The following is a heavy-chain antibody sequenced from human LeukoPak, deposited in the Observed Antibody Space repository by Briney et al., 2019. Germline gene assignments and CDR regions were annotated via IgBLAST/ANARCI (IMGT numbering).Heavy chain of an antibody. Sequence: ASVKVSCXASGYTFTGYYMHWVRPALGQGLEWMGWINPNSGGTNYAQKFQGRVTMTRDTSISTAYMELSRLRSDDTAVYYCASRRTFRQIAAAATNWFDPWGQGTLVTVSS. D-gene: IGHD6-13*01. CDR3: ASRRTFRQIAAAATNWFDP. CDR1: GYTFTGYY. J-gene: IGHJ5*02. CDR2: INPNSGGT. V-gene: IGHV1-2*02.